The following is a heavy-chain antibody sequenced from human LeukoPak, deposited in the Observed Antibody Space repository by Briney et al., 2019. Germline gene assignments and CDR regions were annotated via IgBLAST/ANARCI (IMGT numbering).Heavy chain of an antibody. J-gene: IGHJ3*02. CDR2: IYYSGST. CDR1: GGSISSYY. CDR3: ASLTTAEAFDI. D-gene: IGHD3-22*01. V-gene: IGHV4-59*01. Sequence: PSETLSLTCTVSGGSISSYYWSWIRQPPGKGLEWIGYIYYSGSTNYNPSLKSRVTISVDTSKNQFSLKLGSVTAADTAVYYCASLTTAEAFDIWGQGTMVTVSS.